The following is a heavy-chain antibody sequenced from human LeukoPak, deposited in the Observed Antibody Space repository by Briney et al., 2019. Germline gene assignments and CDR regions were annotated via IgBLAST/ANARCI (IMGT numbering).Heavy chain of an antibody. V-gene: IGHV4-59*12. J-gene: IGHJ4*02. CDR1: GGSISSYY. D-gene: IGHD2-8*01. Sequence: PSETLSLTCTVSGGSISSYYWTWIRQPPGKGLEWIGHIYYSGSTYYNPSLKSRVTISVDTSKNQFSLKLSSVTAADTAVYYCARGYCTNAVCSLGPTQAWGQGTLVTVSS. CDR3: ARGYCTNAVCSLGPTQA. CDR2: IYYSGST.